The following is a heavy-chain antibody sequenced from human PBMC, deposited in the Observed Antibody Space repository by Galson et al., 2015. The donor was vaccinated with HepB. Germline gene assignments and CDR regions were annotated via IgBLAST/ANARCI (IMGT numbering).Heavy chain of an antibody. Sequence: SLRLSCAASGFTFSSYAMHWVRQAPGKGLEWVAVISYDGSNKYYADSVKGRFTISRDNSKNTLYLQMNSLRAEDTAVYYCAREGGNSYYYYGMDVWGQGTTVTVSS. CDR3: AREGGNSYYYYGMDV. D-gene: IGHD4-23*01. CDR2: ISYDGSNK. V-gene: IGHV3-30*04. CDR1: GFTFSSYA. J-gene: IGHJ6*02.